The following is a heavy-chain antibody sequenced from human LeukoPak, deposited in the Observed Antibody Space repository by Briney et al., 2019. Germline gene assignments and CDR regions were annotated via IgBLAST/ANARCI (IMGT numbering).Heavy chain of an antibody. CDR1: GGSFSGYY. CDR3: ARGPLAVAGTTPLDY. D-gene: IGHD6-19*01. Sequence: SETLSLTCAVYGGSFSGYYWSWIRQPPGKGLEWIGGINHSGSTNYNPSLKSRVTISVDTSKNQFSLKLSSVTAADTAVYYCARGPLAVAGTTPLDYWGQGTLVTVSS. J-gene: IGHJ4*02. CDR2: INHSGST. V-gene: IGHV4-34*01.